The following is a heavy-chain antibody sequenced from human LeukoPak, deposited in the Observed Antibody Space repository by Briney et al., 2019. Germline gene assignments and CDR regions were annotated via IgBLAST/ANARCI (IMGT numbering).Heavy chain of an antibody. CDR2: INHSGST. CDR1: GGSIRSSDDY. V-gene: IGHV4-39*07. D-gene: IGHD6-13*01. CDR3: ARGRVSSSTWYSTYYYYFYMDV. Sequence: SETLSLTCSVSGGSIRSSDDYWGFVRQTPGKGLEWIGEINHSGSTNYNPSLKSRVTISVDTSKNQFSLKLSSATAADTAVYFCARGRVSSSTWYSTYYYYFYMDVWGKGTTVTVSS. J-gene: IGHJ6*03.